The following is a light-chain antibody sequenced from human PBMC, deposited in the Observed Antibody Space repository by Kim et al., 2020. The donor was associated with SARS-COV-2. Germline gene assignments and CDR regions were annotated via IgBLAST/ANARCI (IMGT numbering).Light chain of an antibody. CDR2: HTS. Sequence: PGERATPSGRASQSVVDLLAGFQTNPAQAPRLLSYHTSNRAAGVPARFTGSGSGPDVTLTISSLETEEFAVYFCQQRSNWTPEITFGQGTRLEIK. J-gene: IGKJ5*01. V-gene: IGKV3-11*01. CDR1: QSVVDL. CDR3: QQRSNWTPEIT.